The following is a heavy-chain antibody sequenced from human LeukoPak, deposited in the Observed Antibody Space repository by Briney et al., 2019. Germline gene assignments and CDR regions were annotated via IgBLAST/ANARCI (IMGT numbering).Heavy chain of an antibody. CDR3: ARQGLGHKYYFDY. J-gene: IGHJ4*02. Sequence: VASVKVSCKVSGSTFISYAIHWLRQAPGQRLEWMGWIQTGNEDTEYSQKLQGRVTITRDTSASTAYMELSSLRSEDTAVYYCARQGLGHKYYFDYWGQGTLVTVSS. CDR2: IQTGNEDT. V-gene: IGHV1-3*04. D-gene: IGHD6-19*01. CDR1: GSTFISYA.